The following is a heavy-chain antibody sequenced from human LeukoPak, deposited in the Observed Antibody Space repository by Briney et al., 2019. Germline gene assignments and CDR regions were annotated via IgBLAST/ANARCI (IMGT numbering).Heavy chain of an antibody. CDR2: IFYSGSA. CDR3: ARGSTLIRGFDY. D-gene: IGHD3-10*01. CDR1: GFTVSSNY. J-gene: IGHJ4*02. Sequence: GSLRLSCAASGFTVSSNYMSWVRQAPGKGLEWIGYIFYSGSAYYHPSLKSRVTISVDTSKNQFSLKLSSVTAADTAVYYCARGSTLIRGFDYWGQGTLVTVSS. V-gene: IGHV4-59*06.